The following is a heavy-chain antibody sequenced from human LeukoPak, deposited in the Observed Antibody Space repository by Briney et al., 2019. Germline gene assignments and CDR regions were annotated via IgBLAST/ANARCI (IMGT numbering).Heavy chain of an antibody. D-gene: IGHD3/OR15-3a*01. V-gene: IGHV1-3*01. Sequence: ASVKVSCKASGYTFTSYAMHWVRQAPGQRLEWMGWINAGNGNTKYSQKFHGRVTITRDTSASTAYMELSSLRSEDTAVYYCARGRIGLDWSLDYWGQGTLVTVSS. CDR1: GYTFTSYA. CDR2: INAGNGNT. J-gene: IGHJ4*02. CDR3: ARGRIGLDWSLDY.